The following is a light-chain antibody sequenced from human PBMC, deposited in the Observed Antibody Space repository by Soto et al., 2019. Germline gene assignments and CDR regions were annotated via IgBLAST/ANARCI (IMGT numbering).Light chain of an antibody. J-gene: IGLJ1*01. CDR2: EVS. Sequence: HSALTQPASVSGSPGQSITISCTGTSSDVGGYDYVSWYQQHPGKAPKLIIYEVSNRPSGVSNRFSGSKSGNTASLTISGLQAEDEADYYCSSYTSTSSYVFGTGTKVTV. CDR3: SSYTSTSSYV. V-gene: IGLV2-14*01. CDR1: SSDVGGYDY.